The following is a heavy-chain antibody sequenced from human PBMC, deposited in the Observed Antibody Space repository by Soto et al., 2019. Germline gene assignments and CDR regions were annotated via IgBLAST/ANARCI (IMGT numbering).Heavy chain of an antibody. Sequence: PGGSLRLSCAASGFTFSSYWMHWVRQAPGKGLVWVSRINSDGSSTSYADSVKGRFTISRDNAKSTLYLQMNSLRAEDTAVYYCAKGPQYYDILTGYSTYGMDVWGQGTTVTVSS. CDR2: INSDGSST. V-gene: IGHV3-74*01. CDR1: GFTFSSYW. D-gene: IGHD3-9*01. J-gene: IGHJ6*02. CDR3: AKGPQYYDILTGYSTYGMDV.